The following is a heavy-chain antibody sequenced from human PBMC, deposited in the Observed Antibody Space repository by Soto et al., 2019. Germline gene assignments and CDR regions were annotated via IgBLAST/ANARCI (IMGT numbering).Heavy chain of an antibody. D-gene: IGHD6-13*01. CDR2: IYSGGST. CDR1: GFTVSSNY. Sequence: GGSLRLSCAASGFTVSSNYMSWVRQAPGKGLEWVSVIYSGGSTYYADSVKGRFTISRHNSKNTLYLQMNSLRAEDTAVYYCASRSSSWYSRLAMRAFDIWGQGTMVTVSS. CDR3: ASRSSSWYSRLAMRAFDI. V-gene: IGHV3-53*04. J-gene: IGHJ3*02.